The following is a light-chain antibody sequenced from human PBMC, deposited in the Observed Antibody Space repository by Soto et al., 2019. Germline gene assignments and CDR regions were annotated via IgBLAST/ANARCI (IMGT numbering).Light chain of an antibody. CDR3: SSYAGSNSVV. V-gene: IGLV2-8*01. CDR2: EVS. J-gene: IGLJ2*01. CDR1: SSDVGGYNY. Sequence: QSVLTQPPSASGSPGQSVTISCIGTSSDVGGYNYVSWYQQHPGKAPKLMIYEVSKRPSGVPDRFSGSKSGNTASLTVSGLQAEDEADYYCSSYAGSNSVVFGGGTKVTVL.